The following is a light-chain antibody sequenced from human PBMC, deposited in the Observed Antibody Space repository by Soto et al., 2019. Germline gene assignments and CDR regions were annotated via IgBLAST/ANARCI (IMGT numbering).Light chain of an antibody. CDR1: SSDVGSYNR. V-gene: IGLV2-18*02. J-gene: IGLJ2*01. Sequence: HSALTQPPSVSGSPGQSVTISCTGTSSDVGSYNRVSWYQQPPGTAPKLMIYEVSNRPSGVPDRFSGSKSGNTASLTISGLQPEDEADYYCSSYTSSSTLLFGGGTKLTVL. CDR3: SSYTSSSTLL. CDR2: EVS.